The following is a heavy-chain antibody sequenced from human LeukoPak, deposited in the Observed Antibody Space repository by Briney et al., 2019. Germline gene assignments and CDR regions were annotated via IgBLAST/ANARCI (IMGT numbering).Heavy chain of an antibody. Sequence: PGGSLRLSCAASGLTFSSYSMNWVRQAPGKGLEWVSSISTSSSYIYYADSVKGRFTISRDNARNSLYLQMNSLRAEDTAVYYCARGASVVAGNDNAFDIWGQGTMVTVSS. CDR3: ARGASVVAGNDNAFDI. V-gene: IGHV3-21*01. D-gene: IGHD6-19*01. CDR2: ISTSSSYI. CDR1: GLTFSSYS. J-gene: IGHJ3*02.